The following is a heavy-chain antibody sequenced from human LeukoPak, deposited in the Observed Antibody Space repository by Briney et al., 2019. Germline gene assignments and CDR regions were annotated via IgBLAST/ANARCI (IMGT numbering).Heavy chain of an antibody. CDR2: IYTSGST. CDR3: ARGSPSFIAARRAQGGFDP. V-gene: IGHV4-4*07. CDR1: GGSISSYY. D-gene: IGHD6-13*01. Sequence: SSETLSLTCTVSGGSISSYYWSWIRQPAGKGLEWIGRIYTSGSTNYNPSLKSRVTMSVDTSKNQFSLKLSSVTAADTAVYYCARGSPSFIAARRAQGGFDPWGQGTLVTVSS. J-gene: IGHJ5*02.